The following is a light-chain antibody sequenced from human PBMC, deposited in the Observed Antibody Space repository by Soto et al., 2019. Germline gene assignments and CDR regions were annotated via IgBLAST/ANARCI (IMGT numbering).Light chain of an antibody. J-gene: IGLJ1*01. V-gene: IGLV2-11*01. CDR1: SSDVGGYNY. CDR2: DVS. Sequence: QSALTQPRSVSGSPGQSVTISCTGTSSDVGGYNYVSWYQQHPGKAPKLMIYDVSKRPSWVPDRFSGSKSGNTASLTISGLQAEDEADYYCCSYAGSYGVFGTGTKLTVL. CDR3: CSYAGSYGV.